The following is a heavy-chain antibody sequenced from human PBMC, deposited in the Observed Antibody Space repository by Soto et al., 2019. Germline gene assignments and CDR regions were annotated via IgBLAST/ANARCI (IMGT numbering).Heavy chain of an antibody. V-gene: IGHV1-69*02. Sequence: QVQLVQSGTEVKKPGSSVKVSCKASGGTFRNYPINWVRQAPGQGLEWMGSIFLLNDIPDNEQNFKTRLTISADKSTSTAYMELSSLTSDDTAMYFCARGPLVVLNYFESWGQGTLVTVSS. J-gene: IGHJ4*02. CDR1: GGTFRNYP. CDR2: IFLLNDIP. CDR3: ARGPLVVLNYFES.